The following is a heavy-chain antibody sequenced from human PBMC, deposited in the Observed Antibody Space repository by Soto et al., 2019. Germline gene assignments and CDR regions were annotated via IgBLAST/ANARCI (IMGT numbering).Heavy chain of an antibody. J-gene: IGHJ4*02. CDR1: RFTFNYCA. D-gene: IGHD6-13*01. V-gene: IGHV3-23*01. CDR2: LSGSGGRT. Sequence: PGGSLRLSCAASRFTFNYCAMSWVRQAPGKGLEWVSSLSGSGGRTYYADSVKGRFTISTDNSKKTLYLQMNSLRAKDTAVYYCAKDLRGGAAAGLFDYWGQGTLVTVSS. CDR3: AKDLRGGAAAGLFDY.